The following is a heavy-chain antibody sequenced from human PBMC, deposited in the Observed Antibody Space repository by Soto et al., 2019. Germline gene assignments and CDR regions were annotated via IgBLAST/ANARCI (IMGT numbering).Heavy chain of an antibody. V-gene: IGHV3-9*01. D-gene: IGHD7-27*01. Sequence: GGSLRLSCAASGFTFDDYAMHWVRQAPGKGLEWVSGISWNSGSIGYADSVKGRFTTSRDNAKNSLYLQMNSLRAEDTALYYCATETFLGLMDVWGQGTTVTVSS. CDR3: ATETFLGLMDV. CDR2: ISWNSGSI. CDR1: GFTFDDYA. J-gene: IGHJ6*02.